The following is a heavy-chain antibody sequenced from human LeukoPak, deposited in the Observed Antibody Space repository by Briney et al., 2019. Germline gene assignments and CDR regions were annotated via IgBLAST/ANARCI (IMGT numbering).Heavy chain of an antibody. J-gene: IGHJ4*02. CDR3: AKGPWDTPMVTGADY. D-gene: IGHD5-18*01. V-gene: IGHV3-23*01. CDR2: ISGSGGST. Sequence: GGSLRLSCAASGFTFSSYAMSWVRQAPGKGLEWVSAISGSGGSTHYADSVKGRFTISRDNSKNTLYLQMNSLGAEDTAIYYCAKGPWDTPMVTGADYWGQGTLVTVSS. CDR1: GFTFSSYA.